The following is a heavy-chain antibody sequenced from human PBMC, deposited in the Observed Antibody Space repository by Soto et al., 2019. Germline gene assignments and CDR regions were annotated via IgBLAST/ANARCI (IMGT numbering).Heavy chain of an antibody. J-gene: IGHJ4*02. Sequence: SETLSLTCAASGYSISSGYYWGWIRQPPGKGLEWIGSIYHSGSTYYNPSLKSRVTISVDTSKNQFSLKLSSVTAADTAVFYCARDPKVGATNNYFDYWGQGTLVTVSS. CDR3: ARDPKVGATNNYFDY. CDR1: GYSISSGYY. V-gene: IGHV4-38-2*02. D-gene: IGHD1-26*01. CDR2: IYHSGST.